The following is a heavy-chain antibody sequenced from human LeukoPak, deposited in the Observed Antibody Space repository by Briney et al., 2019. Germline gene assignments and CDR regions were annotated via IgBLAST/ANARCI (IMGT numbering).Heavy chain of an antibody. Sequence: PGGSLRLSCAAYGFNLSSDGRGWGRQAKGRGEGRVEGISYEGRKKYYADSVEGRFTISRENSRNTLYLQMHSLSAEDTAVYYCAKKGSLFRSNDYGMDVWGQGTTVTVSS. D-gene: IGHD2-15*01. J-gene: IGHJ6*02. CDR1: GFNLSSDG. V-gene: IGHV3-30*18. CDR2: ISYEGRKK. CDR3: AKKGSLFRSNDYGMDV.